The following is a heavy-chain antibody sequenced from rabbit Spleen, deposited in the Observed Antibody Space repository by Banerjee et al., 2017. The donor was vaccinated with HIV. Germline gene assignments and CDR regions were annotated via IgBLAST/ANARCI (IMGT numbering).Heavy chain of an antibody. CDR2: IAGSSSGFT. D-gene: IGHD6-1*01. J-gene: IGHJ4*01. CDR3: ARLFAYAGYAGFGYATLDYFNL. Sequence: QSLEASGGGLVQPEGSLTLTCTASGFSFSNNYYMCWVRQAPGKGLEWTSCIAGSSSGFTYSATWAKGRFTCSKTSSTTVTLQMTSLTAADTATYFCARLFAYAGYAGFGYATLDYFNLWGQGTLVTVS. CDR1: GFSFSNNYY. V-gene: IGHV1S40*01.